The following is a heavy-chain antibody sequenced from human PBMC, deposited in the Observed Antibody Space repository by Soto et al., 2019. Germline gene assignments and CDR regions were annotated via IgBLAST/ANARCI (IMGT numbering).Heavy chain of an antibody. CDR3: ARQVVLTSYYFDH. CDR2: IHHSGNI. J-gene: IGHJ4*02. CDR1: GGSLATGGYS. V-gene: IGHV4-30-2*01. D-gene: IGHD3-22*01. Sequence: QLQLQESGLRLVRPSQTLSLTCVVSGGSLATGGYSWSWIRQPPGQGLEWIGYIHHSGNIYSNPSLRSRVTMSEDRSKNQFSLKLSSVTAADTAVYYCARQVVLTSYYFDHWGQGILVTVSS.